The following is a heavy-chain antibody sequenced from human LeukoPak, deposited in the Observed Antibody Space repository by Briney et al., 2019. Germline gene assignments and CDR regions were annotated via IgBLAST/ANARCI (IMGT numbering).Heavy chain of an antibody. CDR2: LYPGDSDS. CDR1: GYSFFSNYW. D-gene: IGHD5-24*01. CDR3: ARASRDGYNQNFDY. Sequence: GDSLKISCKAYGYSFFSNYWIAWVRQMPGKGLEWMGILYPGDSDSRYGPSFQGQVTISADRSISTAYLHWSSLKVSDTAMYYCARASRDGYNQNFDYWGEGTLVT. V-gene: IGHV5-51*01. J-gene: IGHJ4*02.